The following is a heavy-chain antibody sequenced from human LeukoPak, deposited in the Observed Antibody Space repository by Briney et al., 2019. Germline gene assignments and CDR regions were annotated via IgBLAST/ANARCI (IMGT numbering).Heavy chain of an antibody. V-gene: IGHV3-15*01. Sequence: GGSLRLSCAASGFTFSSYWMSWVRQAPGKGLAWVGRIKSKTDGGTTDYAAPVKGRFTISRDDSKNTLYLQMNSLKTEDTAVYYCTTEILLSPFDYWGQGTLVTVSS. CDR2: IKSKTDGGTT. D-gene: IGHD3-10*01. CDR1: GFTFSSYW. CDR3: TTEILLSPFDY. J-gene: IGHJ4*02.